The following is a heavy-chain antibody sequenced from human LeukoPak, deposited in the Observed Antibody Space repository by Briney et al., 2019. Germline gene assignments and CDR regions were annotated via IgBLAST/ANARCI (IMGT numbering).Heavy chain of an antibody. J-gene: IGHJ3*01. CDR2: ISGSGSST. Sequence: LPGGSLRLSCAASGFTFSSFAMSWVRQAPAKGLEWVSAISGSGSSTCYADSVKGRFTISRDNSKNTLFLQMNSLRAEDTAVYYCAKDRSCSGSSCNVGSWGQGTMVTVSS. CDR3: AKDRSCSGSSCNVGS. CDR1: GFTFSSFA. V-gene: IGHV3-23*01. D-gene: IGHD2-2*01.